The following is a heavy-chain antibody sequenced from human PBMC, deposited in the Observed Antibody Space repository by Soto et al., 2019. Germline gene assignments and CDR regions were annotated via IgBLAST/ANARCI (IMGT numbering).Heavy chain of an antibody. D-gene: IGHD3-22*01. Sequence: QVKLVQSGTEVKQPGASMKVSCKASGYSFATSGISWVRQAPGQGLEWMGWISAYNGNTNYDQKLQDRVTMTTDTSTSTAYLELRNLRSDDTAVYYCARPGQYYDSSGYANWGQGTLVTVSS. CDR3: ARPGQYYDSSGYAN. CDR2: ISAYNGNT. CDR1: GYSFATSG. J-gene: IGHJ4*02. V-gene: IGHV1-18*01.